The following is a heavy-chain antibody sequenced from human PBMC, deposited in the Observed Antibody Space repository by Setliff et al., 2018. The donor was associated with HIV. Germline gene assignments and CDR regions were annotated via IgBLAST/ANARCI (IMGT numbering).Heavy chain of an antibody. D-gene: IGHD3-10*01. CDR1: GDSISSYY. J-gene: IGHJ6*03. CDR2: IYTSGIT. CDR3: ARDRRGYYYGSGSCYMDV. V-gene: IGHV4-4*08. Sequence: TLSLTCTVSGDSISSYYWSWIRQPPGKGLEWIGYIYTSGITDYNPSLKSRVPISGDTSKNQFSLKLSSVTAADTAVYYCARDRRGYYYGSGSCYMDVWGTGTTVTVSS.